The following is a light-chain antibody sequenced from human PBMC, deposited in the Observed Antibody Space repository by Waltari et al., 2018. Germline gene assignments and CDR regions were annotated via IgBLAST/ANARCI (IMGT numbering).Light chain of an antibody. CDR1: SSDVGGYND. J-gene: IGLJ2*01. Sequence: QSALTQPASVSGSPGQSITISCTGTSSDVGGYNDVPWYQQHPGKAPKLMIYDVSNRPSGVSNRFSGSKSGNTASLTISVLQAEDEADYYCSSYTSSSTVVFGGGTKLTVL. CDR2: DVS. V-gene: IGLV2-14*03. CDR3: SSYTSSSTVV.